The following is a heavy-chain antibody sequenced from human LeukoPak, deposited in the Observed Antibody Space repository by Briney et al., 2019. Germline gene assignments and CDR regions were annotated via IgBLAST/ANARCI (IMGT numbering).Heavy chain of an antibody. CDR3: ARGPYTSGWFSLDY. J-gene: IGHJ4*02. Sequence: PSETLSLTCTVSGVSISSYYWSWIRQPPGKGLEWIGYIYYSGNTNYNPSLKSRVTMSVDTSKNQFSLKMSSVTAADTAVYYCARGPYTSGWFSLDYWGQGTLVTVSS. CDR2: IYYSGNT. D-gene: IGHD6-19*01. V-gene: IGHV4-59*12. CDR1: GVSISSYY.